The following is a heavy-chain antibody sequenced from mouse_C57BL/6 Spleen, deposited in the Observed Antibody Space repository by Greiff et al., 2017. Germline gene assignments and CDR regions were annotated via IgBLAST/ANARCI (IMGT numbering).Heavy chain of an antibody. V-gene: IGHV1-64*01. CDR3: AVYYSNDYAMDY. CDR2: IHPYSGST. CDR1: GYTFTSYW. J-gene: IGHJ4*01. D-gene: IGHD2-5*01. Sequence: VQLQQPGAELVKPGASVKLSCKASGYTFTSYWMHWVKQRPGQGLEWIGMIHPYSGSTNYNEKFKSKATLTVDKSSSTAYMQLSSLTSEDSAVYFGAVYYSNDYAMDYGGQGTSVTVSS.